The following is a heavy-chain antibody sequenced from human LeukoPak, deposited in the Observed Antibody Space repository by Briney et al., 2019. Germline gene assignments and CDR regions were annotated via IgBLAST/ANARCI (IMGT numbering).Heavy chain of an antibody. CDR1: GYTFTGYY. V-gene: IGHV1-2*04. Sequence: ASVKVSCKASGYTFTGYYMHWVRQAPGQGLEWMGWINPNSGGTNYAQKFQGWVTMTRDTSISTAYMELSRLRSDGTAVYYCARDGLMVYAIGDNWFDPWGQGTLVTVSS. CDR3: ARDGLMVYAIGDNWFDP. J-gene: IGHJ5*02. CDR2: INPNSGGT. D-gene: IGHD2-8*01.